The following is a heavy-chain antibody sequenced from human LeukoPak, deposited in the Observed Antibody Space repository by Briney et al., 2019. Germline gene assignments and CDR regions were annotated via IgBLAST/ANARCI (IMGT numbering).Heavy chain of an antibody. CDR1: GGSIGSYY. CDR2: IYYSGST. Sequence: PSETLSLTCTVSGGSIGSYYWSWIRQPPGKGLEWIGYIYYSGSTNYNPSLKSRVTISVDTSKNQFSLKLSSVTAADTAVYYCARYHYDSNFDYWGQGTLVTVSS. CDR3: ARYHYDSNFDY. J-gene: IGHJ4*02. D-gene: IGHD3-22*01. V-gene: IGHV4-59*12.